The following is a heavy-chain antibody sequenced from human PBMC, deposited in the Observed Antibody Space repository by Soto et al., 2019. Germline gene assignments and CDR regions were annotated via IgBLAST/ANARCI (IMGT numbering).Heavy chain of an antibody. CDR2: IYYSGIT. Sequence: SETLSLTCTLSNVSTSDYYWSWILQPPGKGLEWIGYIYYSGITNFNPSLKSRVTISVDTSKNQFSLKLISMTAADTAVYYCARDRGPLERLASWGQGTLVTVSS. CDR3: ARDRGPLERLAS. J-gene: IGHJ4*02. V-gene: IGHV4-59*01. D-gene: IGHD1-1*01. CDR1: NVSTSDYY.